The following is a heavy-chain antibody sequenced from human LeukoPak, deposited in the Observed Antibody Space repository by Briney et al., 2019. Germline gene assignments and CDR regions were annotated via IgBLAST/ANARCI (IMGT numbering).Heavy chain of an antibody. CDR1: GFTFSDNS. V-gene: IGHV3-74*01. J-gene: IGHJ4*02. CDR3: ARDLSHCSGGSCYSAHFDY. Sequence: GGSLTLSCAASGFTFSDNSRHWCLQAPGKGLLWLSRINTDRRSTNYTDSVKGRFTTSRDNARNKLSLQMNSLRAEDTAVYYCARDLSHCSGGSCYSAHFDYWGQGTLVTVSS. D-gene: IGHD2-15*01. CDR2: INTDRRST.